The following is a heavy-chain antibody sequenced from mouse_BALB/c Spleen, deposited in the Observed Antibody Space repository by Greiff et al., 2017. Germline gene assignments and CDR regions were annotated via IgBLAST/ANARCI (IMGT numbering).Heavy chain of an antibody. D-gene: IGHD4-1*01. CDR1: GFSFTGYG. V-gene: IGHV2-6-7*01. CDR2: IWGDGST. Sequence: QVQLQQSGPGLVAPSQSLSITCTVSGFSFTGYGVNWVRQPPGKGLEWLGMIWGDGSTDYNSALKSRLSISKDNSKSQVFLKMNSLQTDDTARYYCARGGTGTDYAMDYWGQGTSVTVSS. CDR3: ARGGTGTDYAMDY. J-gene: IGHJ4*01.